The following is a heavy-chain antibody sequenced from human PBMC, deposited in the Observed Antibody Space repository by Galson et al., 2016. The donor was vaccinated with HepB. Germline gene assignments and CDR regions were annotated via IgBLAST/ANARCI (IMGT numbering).Heavy chain of an antibody. D-gene: IGHD2-15*01. V-gene: IGHV3-7*01. J-gene: IGHJ3*02. CDR3: VRDSGLCSGGSCYGDAFDI. CDR1: GFTLSSYW. Sequence: SLRLSCAASGFTLSSYWMTWARQAPGEGLEWVANIKQDGIEKYHAESVRGRLTISRDNTKDSPYLQMSDLIAEDKAVYYCVRDSGLCSGGSCYGDAFDIWGQGTMVTVSS. CDR2: IKQDGIEK.